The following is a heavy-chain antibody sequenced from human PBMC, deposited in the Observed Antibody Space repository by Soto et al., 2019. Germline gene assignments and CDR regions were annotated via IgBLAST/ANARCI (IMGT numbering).Heavy chain of an antibody. CDR3: AKDLLIAASSAVYYYYGMDV. D-gene: IGHD6-13*01. Sequence: GGSLRLSCAASGFTFSSYAMSWVRQAPGKGLEWVSAISGGGGSTYYADSVKGRFTISRDNSKNTLYLQMNSLRAEDTAVYYCAKDLLIAASSAVYYYYGMDVCGQRTTVTVSS. V-gene: IGHV3-23*01. CDR2: ISGGGGST. CDR1: GFTFSSYA. J-gene: IGHJ6*02.